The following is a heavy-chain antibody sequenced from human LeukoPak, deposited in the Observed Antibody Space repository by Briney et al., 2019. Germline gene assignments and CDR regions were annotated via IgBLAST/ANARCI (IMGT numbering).Heavy chain of an antibody. CDR3: AEHRGGGSIYYFDY. Sequence: GESLKISCKGSGYSFSSYWISWVRQMPGKGLEWMGRIDPSDSYTNYSPSFQGHVTISADKSISTAYLQWSSLKASDTAMYYCAEHRGGGSIYYFDYWGQGTLVTVSS. V-gene: IGHV5-10-1*01. CDR1: GYSFSSYW. J-gene: IGHJ4*02. CDR2: IDPSDSYT. D-gene: IGHD2-2*01.